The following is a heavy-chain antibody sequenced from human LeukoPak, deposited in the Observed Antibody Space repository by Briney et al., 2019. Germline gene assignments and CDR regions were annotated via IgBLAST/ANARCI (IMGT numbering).Heavy chain of an antibody. CDR2: IKQDGSER. CDR1: GFEFTFSSYW. Sequence: GGSLRLSCAASGFEFTFSSYWMTWVRQAPGKGLEWVANIKQDGSERYYVDSVKGRFTISRDNAKNSLYLQMNSLRAEDTAVYYCAREAYDYDTSGYYDNYYYHYMDVWGKGTTVTVSS. CDR3: AREAYDYDTSGYYDNYYYHYMDV. J-gene: IGHJ6*03. V-gene: IGHV3-7*01. D-gene: IGHD3-22*01.